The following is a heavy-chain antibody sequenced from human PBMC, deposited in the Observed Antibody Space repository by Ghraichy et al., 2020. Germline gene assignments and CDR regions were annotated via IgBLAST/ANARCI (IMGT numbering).Heavy chain of an antibody. Sequence: SETLSLTCTVSGGSISSSGYYWGWIRQPPGKGLEWIGSIYYNGFTYYNPSLRSRVTISVDTSKSQFSLNLSSVTAADTAVYYCARHDLPDPLSGFDPWGQGTLVTVSS. D-gene: IGHD1-14*01. CDR1: GGSISSSGYY. V-gene: IGHV4-39*01. J-gene: IGHJ5*02. CDR3: ARHDLPDPLSGFDP. CDR2: IYYNGFT.